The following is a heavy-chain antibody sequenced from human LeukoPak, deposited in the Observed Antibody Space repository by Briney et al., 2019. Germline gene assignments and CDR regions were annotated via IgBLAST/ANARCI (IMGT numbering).Heavy chain of an antibody. CDR1: GGSFSGYY. CDR3: ASSGSYPHFDY. J-gene: IGHJ4*02. D-gene: IGHD1-26*01. CDR2: INHSGST. Sequence: SETLSLTCAVYGGSFSGYYWSWIRQPPGKGLEWIGEINHSGSTNYNPSLKSRVTISVDTSKNQFSLKLSSVTAADTAVYYCASSGSYPHFDYWGQETLVTVSS. V-gene: IGHV4-34*01.